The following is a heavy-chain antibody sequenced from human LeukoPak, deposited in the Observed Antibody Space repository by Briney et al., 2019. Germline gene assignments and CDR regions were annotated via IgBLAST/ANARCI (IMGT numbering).Heavy chain of an antibody. V-gene: IGHV4-38-2*02. Sequence: SETMSLTCTVSGYSISSGYYWGWIRQPPGKGLEWIGSIYHSGSTYYNPSLKSRVTMSVDTSKNQLSLKLSSVTAADTAVYYCARGRRGGYCSGGSCSLYYFDYWGQGTLVTVSS. CDR2: IYHSGST. J-gene: IGHJ4*02. D-gene: IGHD2-15*01. CDR3: ARGRRGGYCSGGSCSLYYFDY. CDR1: GYSISSGYY.